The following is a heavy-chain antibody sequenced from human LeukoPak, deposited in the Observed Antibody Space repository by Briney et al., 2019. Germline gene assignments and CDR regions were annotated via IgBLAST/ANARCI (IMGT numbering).Heavy chain of an antibody. CDR1: GYSISSYY. CDR3: ARGHSLPGSSWWPTYFDY. CDR2: IYYSGST. D-gene: IGHD6-13*01. J-gene: IGHJ4*02. Sequence: SETLSLTCTVSGYSISSYYWSWIRQPPGKGLEWIGYIYYSGSTNYNPSLKSRVTISVDTSKNQFSLKLSSVTAADTAVYYCARGHSLPGSSWWPTYFDYWGQGTLVTVSS. V-gene: IGHV4-59*01.